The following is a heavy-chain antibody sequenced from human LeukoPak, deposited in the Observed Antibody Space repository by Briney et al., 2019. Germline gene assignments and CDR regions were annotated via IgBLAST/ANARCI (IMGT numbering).Heavy chain of an antibody. CDR2: ISSNSGSI. D-gene: IGHD3-10*01. Sequence: GRSLRLSCAASGFTFDDYAMHWVRQAPGKGLEWVAGISSNSGSIAYADSVKGRFTISRDNAKNSLYLHMNSLRAEDTAFYFCAKGRGGNYYDYYSGMDVWGHGTTVTVSS. V-gene: IGHV3-9*01. CDR3: AKGRGGNYYDYYSGMDV. J-gene: IGHJ6*02. CDR1: GFTFDDYA.